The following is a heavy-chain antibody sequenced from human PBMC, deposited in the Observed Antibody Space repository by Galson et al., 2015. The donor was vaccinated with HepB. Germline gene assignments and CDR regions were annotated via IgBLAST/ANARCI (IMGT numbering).Heavy chain of an antibody. J-gene: IGHJ1*01. CDR1: WGPVPGFY. CDR3: ARHGFGSEDNV. Sequence: SEAPFLPCTVSWGPVPGFYWGWIRQPPGEGLPGGGGVFFDGDTNYNPSPQRRVTLLGGTSQNQFSLNLRSVTATDTAVYYCARHGFGSEDNVWGQGTLVAVSS. V-gene: IGHV4-59*08. CDR2: VFFDGDT. D-gene: IGHD3-10*01.